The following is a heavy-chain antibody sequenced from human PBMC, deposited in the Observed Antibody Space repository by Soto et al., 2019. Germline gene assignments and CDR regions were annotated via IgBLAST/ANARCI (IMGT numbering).Heavy chain of an antibody. J-gene: IGHJ4*02. V-gene: IGHV2-5*01. Sequence: ITLEESGPPLVKPTETLTLTCTFSGFSLTTGVGVGWVRQPPGKALEWLALVYWYDDKHYTPSLMSRLTITKAISKGQVVLTMTNMDPVDTATYYCATLTADFWGPGTLVTVSS. CDR1: GFSLTTGVG. CDR3: ATLTADF. CDR2: VYWYDDK.